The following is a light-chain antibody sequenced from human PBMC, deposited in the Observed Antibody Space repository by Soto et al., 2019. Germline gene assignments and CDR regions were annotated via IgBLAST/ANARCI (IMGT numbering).Light chain of an antibody. CDR1: SSDVGSHNL. V-gene: IGLV2-23*01. Sequence: QSVLTQPASVSGSPGQSITISCTGTSSDVGSHNLVSWYQQHPGKAPKLMIYEGSKRPSGVSNRFSGSKSGNTASLTISGLQAEDEADYYCCSYAGSTLYVFGTGTKLTV. CDR3: CSYAGSTLYV. CDR2: EGS. J-gene: IGLJ1*01.